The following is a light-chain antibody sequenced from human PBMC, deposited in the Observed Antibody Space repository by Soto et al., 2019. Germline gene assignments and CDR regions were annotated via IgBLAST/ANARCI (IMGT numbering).Light chain of an antibody. CDR2: EVS. Sequence: QAASVSGSPGQAITISCTGTSSDVGGYNYVSWYQQHPGKAPKLMIYEVSNRPSGVSNRFSGSKSGNTASLTISGLRAEDEADYNCTPYTGSSTLVLGGGTKLTVL. V-gene: IGLV2-14*01. J-gene: IGLJ2*01. CDR3: TPYTGSSTLV. CDR1: SSDVGGYNY.